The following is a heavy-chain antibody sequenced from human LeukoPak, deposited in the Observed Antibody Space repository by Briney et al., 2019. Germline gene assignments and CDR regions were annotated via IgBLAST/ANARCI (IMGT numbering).Heavy chain of an antibody. V-gene: IGHV1-69*04. CDR1: GGTFSSYA. CDR2: IIPILGIA. CDR3: ARAGAVAGTYDAFDI. J-gene: IGHJ3*02. Sequence: ASVKVSCKASGGTFSSYAISWVRQAPGQGLEWMVRIIPILGIATYAQKFQGRVTITADKSTSTAYMELSSLRSEDTAVYYCARAGAVAGTYDAFDIWGQGTMVTVSS. D-gene: IGHD6-19*01.